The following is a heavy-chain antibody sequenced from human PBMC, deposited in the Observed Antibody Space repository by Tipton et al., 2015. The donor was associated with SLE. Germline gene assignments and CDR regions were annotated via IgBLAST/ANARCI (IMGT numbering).Heavy chain of an antibody. J-gene: IGHJ4*02. CDR3: TTDGLNY. CDR2: ISGSGGST. V-gene: IGHV3-23*01. Sequence: SLRLSCAASGFTFSSYAMSWVRQAPGKGLEWVSAISGSGGSTYYADSVKGRFTISRDNAKNSQYLQMNSLRAEDTAVYYCTTDGLNYWGQGTLVTVSS. D-gene: IGHD3-10*01. CDR1: GFTFSSYA.